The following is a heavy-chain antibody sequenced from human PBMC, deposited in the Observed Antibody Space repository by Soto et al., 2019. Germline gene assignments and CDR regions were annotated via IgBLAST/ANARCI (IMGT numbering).Heavy chain of an antibody. CDR1: GFTFSSYA. D-gene: IGHD2-15*01. CDR3: ARGYCSGGSAFRCYYYYYYMDV. Sequence: GGSLRLSCAASGFTFSSYAMHWVRQAPGKGLEYVSAISSNGGSTYYANSVKGRFTISRDNSKNTLYLQMGSLRAEDMAVYYCARGYCSGGSAFRCYYYYYYMDVWGKGTTVTVSS. CDR2: ISSNGGST. V-gene: IGHV3-64*01. J-gene: IGHJ6*03.